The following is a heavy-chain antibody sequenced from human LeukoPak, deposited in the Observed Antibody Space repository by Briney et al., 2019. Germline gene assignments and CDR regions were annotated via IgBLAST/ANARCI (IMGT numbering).Heavy chain of an antibody. Sequence: PSETLSLTCSVSGGSIRSYSHYWGWIRQSPGKGLEWIGSVFFSGNTYYEPSLKSRVTISVATSTNQFSLNVRSVSAADTAVYYCARDPSRSCAGGNCFSSWGQGTLVIVSS. CDR1: GGSIRSYSHY. CDR2: VFFSGNT. J-gene: IGHJ5*02. V-gene: IGHV4-39*07. D-gene: IGHD2-15*01. CDR3: ARDPSRSCAGGNCFSS.